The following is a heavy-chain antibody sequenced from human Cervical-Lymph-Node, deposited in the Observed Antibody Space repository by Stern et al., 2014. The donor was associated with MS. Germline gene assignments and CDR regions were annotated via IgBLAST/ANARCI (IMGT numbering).Heavy chain of an antibody. J-gene: IGHJ6*02. D-gene: IGHD3-9*01. V-gene: IGHV1-46*01. Sequence: QVQLVQSGADVKKPGASVKVSCKASGNTFSTYYLHWVRQAPGQVLELLGVIHPSGGSPTYAQKFQGRVTMIRDTSTSTVYMELSGLTSEDTAVYYCARDRGVTSYYYYGLDVWGQGTTVIVSS. CDR1: GNTFSTYY. CDR2: IHPSGGSP. CDR3: ARDRGVTSYYYYGLDV.